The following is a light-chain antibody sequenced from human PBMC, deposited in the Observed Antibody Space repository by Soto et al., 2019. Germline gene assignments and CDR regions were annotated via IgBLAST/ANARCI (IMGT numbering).Light chain of an antibody. Sequence: DIQMTQSPSSLSASVLDRVTMTCRARQDISNYLNWYQQKPGRAPKLLIFAASTLHSGVPSRFSGSGSGTDFTLTITSLQPEDFATYYCQQSYVTPLTFGGGTKVDI. J-gene: IGKJ4*01. CDR1: QDISNY. CDR3: QQSYVTPLT. V-gene: IGKV1-39*01. CDR2: AAS.